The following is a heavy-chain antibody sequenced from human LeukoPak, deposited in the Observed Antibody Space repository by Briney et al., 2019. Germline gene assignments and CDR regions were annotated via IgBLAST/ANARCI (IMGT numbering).Heavy chain of an antibody. D-gene: IGHD3-10*01. CDR2: INPSGGST. V-gene: IGHV1-46*01. CDR3: ATDDYGTGVGGY. CDR1: GYTFTSYY. J-gene: IGHJ4*02. Sequence: ASVKVSCKASGYTFTSYYMHWVRQAPGQGLEWMGIINPSGGSTSYAQKFQGRVTMTEDTSTDTAYLELSSLRSEDTALYYCATDDYGTGVGGYWGQGTLVTVSS.